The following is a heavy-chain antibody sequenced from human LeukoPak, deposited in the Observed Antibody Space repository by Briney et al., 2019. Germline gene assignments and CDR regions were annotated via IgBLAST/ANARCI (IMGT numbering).Heavy chain of an antibody. CDR3: AGLVGRYSSGLYYYYFDY. J-gene: IGHJ4*02. CDR1: GDSINSLDL. V-gene: IGHV4-4*02. D-gene: IGHD3-22*01. Sequence: SGTLSLTCTVSGDSINSLDLWSWVRQPPGKGLEWIGEVYLSGTTHSNPSVKSRVTISIDKSKNQFFLNLSSVTAADTAVYYCAGLVGRYSSGLYYYYFDYWGQGTLDTVSS. CDR2: VYLSGTT.